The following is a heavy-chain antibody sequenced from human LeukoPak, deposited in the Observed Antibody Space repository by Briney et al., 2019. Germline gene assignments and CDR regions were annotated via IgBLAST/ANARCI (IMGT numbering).Heavy chain of an antibody. V-gene: IGHV4-39*07. Sequence: PSETLSLTCTVSGGSISSSGYYWSWIRQPPGKGLEWIGEINHSGGTNYNRSLKSRVTISVDTSKNQFSLKLSSVTAADTAVYYCARAIVGITIFGVVTVGRDYYYMDVWGKGTTVTVSS. CDR1: GGSISSSGYY. D-gene: IGHD3-3*01. J-gene: IGHJ6*03. CDR3: ARAIVGITIFGVVTVGRDYYYMDV. CDR2: INHSGGT.